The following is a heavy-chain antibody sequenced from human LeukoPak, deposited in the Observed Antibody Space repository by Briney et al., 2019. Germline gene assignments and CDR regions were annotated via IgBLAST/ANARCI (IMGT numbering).Heavy chain of an antibody. CDR1: GFTFSNYW. V-gene: IGHV3-7*03. D-gene: IGHD4-17*01. CDR3: AKERQAGDYFTSDH. CDR2: IQQDGSER. J-gene: IGHJ4*02. Sequence: GGSLRLSCAASGFTFSNYWMSWVRQAPGKGLEWVANIQQDGSERYYSGSVKGRFTISRDNSRNTLYLQMNSLRAEDTAVYYCAKERQAGDYFTSDHWGQGTLVTVSS.